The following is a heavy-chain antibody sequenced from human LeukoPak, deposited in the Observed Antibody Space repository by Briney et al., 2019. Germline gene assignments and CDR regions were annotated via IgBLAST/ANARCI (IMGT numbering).Heavy chain of an antibody. Sequence: SETLSLTCVVYGGSFSGYYWSWIRQPPGKGLEWIGEINHSGSTNYNPSLKSRVTISVDTSKNQFSLKLSSVTAADTAVYYCARVGYSSSVAFDYWGQGTLVTVSS. CDR1: GGSFSGYY. V-gene: IGHV4-34*01. CDR2: INHSGST. J-gene: IGHJ4*02. CDR3: ARVGYSSSVAFDY. D-gene: IGHD6-6*01.